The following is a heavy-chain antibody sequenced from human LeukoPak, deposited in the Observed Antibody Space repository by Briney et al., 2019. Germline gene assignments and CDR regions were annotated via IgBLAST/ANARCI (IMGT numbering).Heavy chain of an antibody. D-gene: IGHD1-26*01. CDR1: GYTFTGYY. Sequence: RASVKVSCKASGYTFTGYYMHWVRQAPGQGLEWMGWINPNSGGTNYAQKFQGRVTMTRDTSISTAYMELSRLRSDDTAVHYCARISRVGATGHYYYYMDVWGKGTTVTVSS. CDR3: ARISRVGATGHYYYYMDV. V-gene: IGHV1-2*02. CDR2: INPNSGGT. J-gene: IGHJ6*03.